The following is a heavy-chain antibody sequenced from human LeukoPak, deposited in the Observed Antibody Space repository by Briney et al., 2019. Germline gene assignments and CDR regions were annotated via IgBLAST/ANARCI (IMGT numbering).Heavy chain of an antibody. D-gene: IGHD6-19*01. CDR3: ARDRRSSGDSDAFDI. V-gene: IGHV1-18*04. Sequence: ASVKVSCKASGYTFTSYGISLVRQAPGQGLEWMGWISAYNGNTNYAQKLQGRVTMTTDTSTSTAYMELRSLRSDDTAVYYCARDRRSSGDSDAFDIWGQGTMVTVSS. CDR2: ISAYNGNT. CDR1: GYTFTSYG. J-gene: IGHJ3*02.